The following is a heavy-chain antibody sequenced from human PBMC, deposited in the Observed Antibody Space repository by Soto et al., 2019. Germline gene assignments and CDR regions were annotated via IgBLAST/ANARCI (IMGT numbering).Heavy chain of an antibody. CDR1: GYTSTSYG. CDR2: ISAYNGNT. J-gene: IGHJ4*02. D-gene: IGHD5-12*01. Sequence: ASVKVSCKASGYTSTSYGINWVRQAPGEGLKWMGWISAYNGNTNFAQNQGRVTLTTDTSTSTAYMELRSLRSDDTAVYYCARDSGYGGNSGPGYWGQGTLVTVSS. V-gene: IGHV1-18*01. CDR3: ARDSGYGGNSGPGY.